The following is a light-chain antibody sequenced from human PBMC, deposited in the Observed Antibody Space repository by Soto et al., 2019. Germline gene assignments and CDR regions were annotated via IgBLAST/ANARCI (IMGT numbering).Light chain of an antibody. CDR3: QHRDNWSYI. CDR2: GAS. J-gene: IGKJ2*01. Sequence: EIVLTQSPGTLSLSPEERATLSCMASQSVSSSYLAWYQQKPGQAPRLFIYGASSRATGIPDRFSGSGYGTDYTLTISSLEAEDFAVYYCQHRDNWSYIFGQGTKVDIK. CDR1: QSVSSSY. V-gene: IGKV3D-20*02.